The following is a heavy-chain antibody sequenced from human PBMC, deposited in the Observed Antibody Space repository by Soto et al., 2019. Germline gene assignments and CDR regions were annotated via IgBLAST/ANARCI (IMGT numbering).Heavy chain of an antibody. D-gene: IGHD2-15*01. J-gene: IGHJ4*02. V-gene: IGHV1-69*02. CDR3: ARAGGYCSGGSCYSYFDY. CDR1: GGTFSSYT. Sequence: QVQLVHSGAEVKKPGSSVKVSCKASGGTFSSYTISWVRQAPGQGLEWMGRIIPILGIANYAQKFQGRVTITADKSTSTAYMELSSLRSEDTAVYYCARAGGYCSGGSCYSYFDYWGQGTLVTVSS. CDR2: IIPILGIA.